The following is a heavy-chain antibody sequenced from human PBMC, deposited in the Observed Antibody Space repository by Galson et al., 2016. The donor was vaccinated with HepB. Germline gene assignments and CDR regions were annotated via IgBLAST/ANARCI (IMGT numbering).Heavy chain of an antibody. V-gene: IGHV3-9*01. D-gene: IGHD3-3*01. CDR2: ISWSSDNI. CDR3: ARAYDFWSGRYYYAMDV. J-gene: IGHJ6*02. CDR1: GFTFDDYA. Sequence: SLRLSCAASGFTFDDYAMHWVRQAPGKGLEWVSGISWSSDNIGYADSVKGRFTISRHNSKNTLYLQMNSLRHEDTAVYYCARAYDFWSGRYYYAMDVWGQGTTVTVS.